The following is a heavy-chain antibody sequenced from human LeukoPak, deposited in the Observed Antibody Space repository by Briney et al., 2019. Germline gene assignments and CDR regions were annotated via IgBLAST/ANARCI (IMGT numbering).Heavy chain of an antibody. CDR1: GGSISSYY. V-gene: IGHV4-59*01. CDR2: IYYSGST. J-gene: IGHJ4*02. D-gene: IGHD3-3*01. Sequence: PSETLSLTCTVSGGSISSYYWSWIRQPPGKGLEWIGYIYYSGSTNYNPSLKSRVTISVDTSKNQFSLKLSSVTAADTAVYYCAWFDFWSGYRWGQGTLVTVSS. CDR3: AWFDFWSGYR.